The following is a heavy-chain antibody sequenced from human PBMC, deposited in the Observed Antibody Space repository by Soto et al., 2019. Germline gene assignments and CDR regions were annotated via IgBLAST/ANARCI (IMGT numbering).Heavy chain of an antibody. Sequence: QVQLQESGPGLVKPSETLSLTCTVSGGSISSYYWSWIRQPPGKGLEWIGYIYYSGSTYYNPSLKSRVTISVDTSKNQFSLKLSSVTAADTAVYYCARSAANYYDSSGYYYYFDYWGQGTLVTVSS. D-gene: IGHD3-22*01. CDR1: GGSISSYY. J-gene: IGHJ4*02. CDR3: ARSAANYYDSSGYYYYFDY. CDR2: IYYSGST. V-gene: IGHV4-59*12.